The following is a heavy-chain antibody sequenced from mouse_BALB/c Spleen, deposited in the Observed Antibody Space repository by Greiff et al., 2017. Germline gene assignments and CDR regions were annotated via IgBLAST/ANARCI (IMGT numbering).Heavy chain of an antibody. CDR3: ARSSGSGGMDY. J-gene: IGHJ4*01. V-gene: IGHV1-7*01. D-gene: IGHD1-3*01. Sequence: QVQLKQSGAELAKPGASVKMSCKASGYTFTSYWMHWVKQRPGQGLEWIGYINPSTGYTEYNQKFKDKATLTADKSSSTAYMQLSSLTSEDSAVYYCARSSGSGGMDYWGQGTSVTVSS. CDR1: GYTFTSYW. CDR2: INPSTGYT.